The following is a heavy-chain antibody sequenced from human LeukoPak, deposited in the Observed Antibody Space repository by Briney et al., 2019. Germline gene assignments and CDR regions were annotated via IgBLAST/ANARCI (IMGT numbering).Heavy chain of an antibody. CDR3: AREVDCSSTSCYAFIDY. D-gene: IGHD2-2*01. V-gene: IGHV4-61*02. Sequence: SQTLSLTCTVSGGSISSGSYDWSWIRQPAGKGLEWIGRIYTSGSTNYNPSLKSRVTISVDTSKNQFSLKLSSVTAADTAVYYCAREVDCSSTSCYAFIDYWGQGTLVTVSS. CDR1: GGSISSGSYD. J-gene: IGHJ4*02. CDR2: IYTSGST.